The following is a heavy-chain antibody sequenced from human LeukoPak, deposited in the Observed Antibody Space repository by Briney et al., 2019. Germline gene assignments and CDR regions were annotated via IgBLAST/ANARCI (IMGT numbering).Heavy chain of an antibody. CDR1: GFTFSSYA. CDR3: AKDGNTIFGVVILPMDV. J-gene: IGHJ6*02. D-gene: IGHD3-3*01. Sequence: GASLRLSCAASGFTFSSYAMSWVRQAPGKGLEWVSAISGSGGSTYYADSVKGRFTISRDNSKNTLYLQMNSLRAEDTAVYYFAKDGNTIFGVVILPMDVWGQGTTVTVSS. CDR2: ISGSGGST. V-gene: IGHV3-23*01.